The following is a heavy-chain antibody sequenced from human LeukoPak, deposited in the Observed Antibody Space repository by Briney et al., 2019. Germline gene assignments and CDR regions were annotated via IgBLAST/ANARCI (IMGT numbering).Heavy chain of an antibody. CDR2: ISYDGSNK. CDR3: ARDPYSGSYSADVYYYMGV. J-gene: IGHJ6*03. V-gene: IGHV3-30*04. CDR1: GITFSSYA. Sequence: PGGSLRLSCAASGITFSSYAMHWVRQAPGKGLEWVAVISYDGSNKYYADSVKGRFTISRDNAKNSLYLQMNSLTAEDTAVYYCARDPYSGSYSADVYYYMGVWGKGTTVTVSS. D-gene: IGHD1-26*01.